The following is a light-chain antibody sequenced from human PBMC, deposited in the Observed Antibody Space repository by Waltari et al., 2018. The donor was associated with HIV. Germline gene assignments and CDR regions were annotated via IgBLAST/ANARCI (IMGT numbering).Light chain of an antibody. CDR1: QSVLNSSSNKNS. V-gene: IGKV4-1*01. Sequence: DIVLTQSPDSLAVSLGERATIHCKSSQSVLNSSSNKNSLAWYQQKSGQPPNLLSYWASTRESGVPERFSGSGSGTDFTLTISSLQAADVAVYYCQQHYTSPYTFGQGTKLEIK. J-gene: IGKJ2*01. CDR3: QQHYTSPYT. CDR2: WAS.